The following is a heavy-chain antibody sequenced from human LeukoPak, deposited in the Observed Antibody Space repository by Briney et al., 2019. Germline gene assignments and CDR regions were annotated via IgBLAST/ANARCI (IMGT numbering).Heavy chain of an antibody. J-gene: IGHJ6*02. Sequence: PGGSLRLSCAVSGFTVSSYYMTWVRQAPGKGLEWVSVIYAGGRTNYADSVKGRFTISRDNSKNTAYLQMNSLRAEDTALYYCARNKVVPAKEDNYYGMDVWGQGTTVTVSS. V-gene: IGHV3-53*01. CDR1: GFTVSSYY. CDR3: ARNKVVPAKEDNYYGMDV. CDR2: IYAGGRT. D-gene: IGHD2-2*01.